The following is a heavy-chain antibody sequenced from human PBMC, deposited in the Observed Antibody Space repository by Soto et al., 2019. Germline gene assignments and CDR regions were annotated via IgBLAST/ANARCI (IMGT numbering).Heavy chain of an antibody. D-gene: IGHD2-21*02. CDR1: GDSITSGGYY. J-gene: IGHJ5*02. V-gene: IGHV4-34*01. CDR3: ARGYCGGDCYSYNWFDP. CDR2: INHSGGT. Sequence: SETLSLTCTVSGDSITSGGYYWTWIRQPPGKGLEWIGEINHSGGTNYNPSLKSRVTISVDRSKNQFSVNLSSVTAADTAVYYCARGYCGGDCYSYNWFDPWGQGTLVTVS.